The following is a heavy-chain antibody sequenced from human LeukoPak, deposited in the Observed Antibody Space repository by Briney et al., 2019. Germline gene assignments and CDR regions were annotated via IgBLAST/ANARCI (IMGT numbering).Heavy chain of an antibody. V-gene: IGHV3-43D*03. D-gene: IGHD6-13*01. J-gene: IGHJ4*02. CDR1: GFTFDDYA. CDR2: ISWDGRNS. CDR3: AKATQGPYSSSYYDY. Sequence: LPGGSLRLSCAASGFTFDDYAMHWVRQAPGKGLEWVSLISWDGRNSYYADSVKGRFTISRDNSKNSLYLQMNSLRTEDTAFYYCAKATQGPYSSSYYDYWGQGTLVTVSS.